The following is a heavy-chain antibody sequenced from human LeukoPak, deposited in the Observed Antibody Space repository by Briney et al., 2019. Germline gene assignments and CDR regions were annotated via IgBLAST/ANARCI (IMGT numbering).Heavy chain of an antibody. D-gene: IGHD3-22*01. V-gene: IGHV1-2*02. CDR2: LNPNSGGT. CDR1: GYTFTAYY. Sequence: GASVKVSCKASGYTFTAYYMHWVRQAPGQGLEWLGWLNPNSGGTSYPQKFQGRVTMTRDTSTSTAYMELSSLRSDDTAMYYCARGGEWYYDSSTYRLFDYWGQGTLVTVSS. J-gene: IGHJ4*02. CDR3: ARGGEWYYDSSTYRLFDY.